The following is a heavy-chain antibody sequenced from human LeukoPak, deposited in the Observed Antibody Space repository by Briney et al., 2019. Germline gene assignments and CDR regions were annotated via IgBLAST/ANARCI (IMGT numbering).Heavy chain of an antibody. CDR1: GFTFSSYG. J-gene: IGHJ4*02. CDR3: ASYAVGNYFDY. Sequence: PGGSLRLSCAASGFTFSSYGMHWVRQAPDKGLEWVAVISYDGSNKYYADSVKGRFTISRDNSKNTLYLQMNSLRAEDTAVYYCASYAVGNYFDYWGQGTLVTVSS. D-gene: IGHD7-27*01. CDR2: ISYDGSNK. V-gene: IGHV3-30*03.